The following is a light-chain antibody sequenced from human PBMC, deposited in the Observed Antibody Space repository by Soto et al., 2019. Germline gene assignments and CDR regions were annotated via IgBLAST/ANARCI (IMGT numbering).Light chain of an antibody. CDR2: DAS. CDR3: QQYDNLPII. V-gene: IGKV1-33*01. CDR1: QDISKY. Sequence: MQMTESPSSLSASVGVRVTITCQARQDISKYLNWYHQKPGNPPKLLIYDASTLETGVPSRFSGSGSGTAFTFTISSLQPEDFTTYYCQQYDNLPIICGQGTRLEI. J-gene: IGKJ5*01.